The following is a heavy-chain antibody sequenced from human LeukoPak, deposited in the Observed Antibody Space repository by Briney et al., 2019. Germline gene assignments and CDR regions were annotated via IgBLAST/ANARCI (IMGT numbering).Heavy chain of an antibody. J-gene: IGHJ4*02. CDR1: GFTFSSYA. D-gene: IGHD5-18*01. Sequence: GGSLRLSCAASGFTFSSYAMSWVRQAPGKGLEWVSAISGSGGSTYCADSVKGRFTISRDNSKNTLYLQMNSLRAEDTAVYYCAKDMTSYGPPYYFDYWGQGTLVTVSS. CDR2: ISGSGGST. V-gene: IGHV3-23*01. CDR3: AKDMTSYGPPYYFDY.